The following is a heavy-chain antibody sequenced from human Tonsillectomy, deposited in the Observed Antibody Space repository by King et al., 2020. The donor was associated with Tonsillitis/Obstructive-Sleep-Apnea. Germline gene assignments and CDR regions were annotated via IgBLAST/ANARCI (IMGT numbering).Heavy chain of an antibody. V-gene: IGHV3-9*01. CDR3: AKYMGYRRSSTHAVGEDAFDV. Sequence: VQLVESGGGLVQPGRSLRLSCAASGFTFDDYAMHWVRRAPGKGLEWVSGISWNSGITGYAESVKGRFTISRDNARNSLYLQMNILRPEDTALYYCAKYMGYRRSSTHAVGEDAFDVWGPGTMVTVSS. D-gene: IGHD6-6*01. CDR1: GFTFDDYA. CDR2: ISWNSGIT. J-gene: IGHJ3*01.